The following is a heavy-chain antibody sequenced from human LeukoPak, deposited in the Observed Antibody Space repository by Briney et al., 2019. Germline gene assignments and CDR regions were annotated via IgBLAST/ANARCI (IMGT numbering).Heavy chain of an antibody. CDR1: GFTFSSYG. J-gene: IGHJ6*02. Sequence: GGSLRLSCAASGFTFSSYGMHWVRQAPGKGLEWVAVISYDGSNKYYADSVKGRFTISRDNSKNTLYLQMYSLRAEDTAVYYCAKGLWHYDSSVGMDVWGQGTTVTVSS. V-gene: IGHV3-30*18. D-gene: IGHD3-22*01. CDR3: AKGLWHYDSSVGMDV. CDR2: ISYDGSNK.